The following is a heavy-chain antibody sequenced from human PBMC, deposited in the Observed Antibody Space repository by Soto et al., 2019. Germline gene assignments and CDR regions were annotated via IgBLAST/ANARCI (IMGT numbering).Heavy chain of an antibody. Sequence: SETLSLTCTVSGGSISSYYWSWIRQPPGKGLEWIGYIYYSGSTNYNPSLKSRVTISVDTSKNQFSLKLSSVTAADTAVYYCARRGGYSGYETYNWFDPWGQGTLVTVSS. CDR2: IYYSGST. CDR1: GGSISSYY. V-gene: IGHV4-59*08. D-gene: IGHD5-12*01. J-gene: IGHJ5*02. CDR3: ARRGGYSGYETYNWFDP.